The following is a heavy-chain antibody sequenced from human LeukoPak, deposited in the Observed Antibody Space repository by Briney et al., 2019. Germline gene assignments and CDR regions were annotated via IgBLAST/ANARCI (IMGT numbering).Heavy chain of an antibody. V-gene: IGHV1-2*02. CDR3: ARSPTIADAFAI. D-gene: IGHD3-9*01. CDR2: INPKFGGT. Sequence: ASVKVSCKASGYTFTGYYMHWVRQAPGQGLEWMGWINPKFGGTNYAQNFQGRLTLTRDTSISTAYMELSRLRSDDTAMYYCARSPTIADAFAIWGRGTMVTVPS. CDR1: GYTFTGYY. J-gene: IGHJ3*02.